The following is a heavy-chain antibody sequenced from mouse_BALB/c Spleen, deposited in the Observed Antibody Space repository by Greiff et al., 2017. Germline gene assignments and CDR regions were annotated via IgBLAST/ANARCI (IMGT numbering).Heavy chain of an antibody. Sequence: VQRVESGPELVKPGASVRISCKASGYTFTSYYIHWVKQRPGQGLEWIGWIYPGNVNTKYNEKFKGKATLTADKSSSTAYMQLSSLTSEDSAVYFCAKARRYYAIDYWGQGTSVTVSS. CDR1: GYTFTSYY. CDR2: IYPGNVNT. V-gene: IGHV1S56*01. CDR3: AKARRYYAIDY. J-gene: IGHJ4*01.